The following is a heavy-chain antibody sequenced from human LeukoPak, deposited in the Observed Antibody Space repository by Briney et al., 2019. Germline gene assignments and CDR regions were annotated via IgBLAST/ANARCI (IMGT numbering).Heavy chain of an antibody. CDR2: SGST. CDR1: GGSISDYY. V-gene: IGHV4-59*01. CDR3: ARVSVGMSYFDS. D-gene: IGHD1-1*01. Sequence: SETLSLSCSVSGGSISDYYWTWIRQPPRKGLEWIGYSGSTTYNPSLKSRVTISVDTSKNQFSLKLTSVTAADTAVYYCARVSVGMSYFDSWGQGTLVTVSS. J-gene: IGHJ4*02.